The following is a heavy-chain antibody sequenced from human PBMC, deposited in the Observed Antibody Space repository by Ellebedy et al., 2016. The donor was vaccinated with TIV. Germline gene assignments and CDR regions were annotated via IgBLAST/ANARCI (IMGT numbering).Heavy chain of an antibody. V-gene: IGHV3-30*04. CDR1: GFTFSSYT. CDR3: AREPYGSGKPGYYYYYMDV. CDR2: ISYDGSNK. Sequence: GESLKISCAASGFTFSSYTMHWVRQAPGKGLEWVAVISYDGSNKYYADSVKGRLTISRDNSKNTLYLQMNSLRAEDTAVYYCAREPYGSGKPGYYYYYMDVWGKGTTVTVSS. D-gene: IGHD3-10*01. J-gene: IGHJ6*03.